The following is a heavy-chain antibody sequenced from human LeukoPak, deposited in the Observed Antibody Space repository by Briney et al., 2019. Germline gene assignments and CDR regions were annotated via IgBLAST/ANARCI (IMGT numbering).Heavy chain of an antibody. CDR3: ARGGDCSGGSCYSGFDP. J-gene: IGHJ5*02. V-gene: IGHV1-69*01. CDR1: GGTFSSYA. D-gene: IGHD2-15*01. Sequence: SVKVSCKASGGTFSSYAVSWVRQAPGQGLEWMGGIIPIFGTANYAQKFQGRVTITADESTSTAYMELSSLRSEDTAVYYCARGGDCSGGSCYSGFDPWGQGTLVTVSS. CDR2: IIPIFGTA.